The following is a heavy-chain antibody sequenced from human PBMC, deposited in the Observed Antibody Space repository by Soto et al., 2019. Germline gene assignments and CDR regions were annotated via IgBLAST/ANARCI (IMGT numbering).Heavy chain of an antibody. CDR1: GFTFSTYN. J-gene: IGHJ4*02. D-gene: IGHD3-22*01. V-gene: IGHV3-48*01. Sequence: GGSLRLSCAASGFTFSTYNMNWVRQAPGKELEWVSYIRDSSSTIHYADSVKGRFTISSDNAKNSLYLQMNSLRAEDTAVYYCARDDYPYYDDSSGYHFDYWGQGA. CDR3: ARDDYPYYDDSSGYHFDY. CDR2: IRDSSSTI.